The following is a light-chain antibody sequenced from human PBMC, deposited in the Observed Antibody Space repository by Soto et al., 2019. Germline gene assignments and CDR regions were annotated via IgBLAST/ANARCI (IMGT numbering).Light chain of an antibody. J-gene: IGLJ1*01. CDR2: EVS. V-gene: IGLV2-14*01. CDR1: SSDIGGYNF. Sequence: QSVLTQPASVSGSPGQSITISCTGTSSDIGGYNFVSWYHQHPGKAPKLMIYEVSNRPSGVSDRFSGSKSGNTASLTISGPQAEDEADYYCSSFRSGTTLFGTGTKATV. CDR3: SSFRSGTTL.